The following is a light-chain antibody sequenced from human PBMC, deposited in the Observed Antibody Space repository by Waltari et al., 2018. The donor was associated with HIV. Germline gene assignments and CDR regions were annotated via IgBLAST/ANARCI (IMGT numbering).Light chain of an antibody. V-gene: IGLV1-44*01. CDR1: SSNIGSNT. J-gene: IGLJ3*02. CDR3: ATWDDSLNGWV. Sequence: SVLTQPPSASGTPGQRVTISCSGSSSNIGSNTVNWYRQLPGTAPKLLIYSNNQRPSGVPDRFSGSKSGTSASLAISGLQSDYEADYYCATWDDSLNGWVFGGGTKLTVL. CDR2: SNN.